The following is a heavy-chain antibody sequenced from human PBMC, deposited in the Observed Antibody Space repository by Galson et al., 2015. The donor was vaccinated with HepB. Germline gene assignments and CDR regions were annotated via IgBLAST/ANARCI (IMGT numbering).Heavy chain of an antibody. Sequence: SLRLSCAASGFTFSTYWMTWVRQAPGKGLEWVGNIKQDGSETYYVGSLRGRITISRDNAKNSLYLQINSLRAEDTAVYYCARVVHDTSGHPIDYWGQGTLVTVSS. CDR2: IKQDGSET. CDR3: ARVVHDTSGHPIDY. CDR1: GFTFSTYW. J-gene: IGHJ4*02. D-gene: IGHD3-22*01. V-gene: IGHV3-7*05.